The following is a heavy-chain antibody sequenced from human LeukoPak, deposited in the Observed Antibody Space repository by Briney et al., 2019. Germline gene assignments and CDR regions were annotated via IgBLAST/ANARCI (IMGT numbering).Heavy chain of an antibody. D-gene: IGHD2-21*02. CDR2: INRRGHT. V-gene: IGHV3-43*01. CDR3: AKEVDCPSDCLFFHS. CDR1: GFTFDRFT. J-gene: IGHJ4*02. Sequence: GGSLRLSCAVSGFTFDRFTIHWVRQTPGKGLEWVSLINRRGHTFYADSVKGRFTISRDNSRSSVFLQMNSLRPEDTALYHCAKEVDCPSDCLFFHSWGQGTLVTVSS.